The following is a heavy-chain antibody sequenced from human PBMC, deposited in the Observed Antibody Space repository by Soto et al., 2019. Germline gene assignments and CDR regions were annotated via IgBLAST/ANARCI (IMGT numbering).Heavy chain of an antibody. V-gene: IGHV4-59*08. Sequence: SETLSLTCTVSGGSISSYYWSWIRQPPGKGLEWIGYIYYSGSINYNPSLKSRVTISVDTSKNQFSLKLSSVTAADTAVYYCARLVAAAGNVDYWGQGTLVTVSS. CDR2: IYYSGSI. CDR3: ARLVAAAGNVDY. CDR1: GGSISSYY. J-gene: IGHJ4*02. D-gene: IGHD6-13*01.